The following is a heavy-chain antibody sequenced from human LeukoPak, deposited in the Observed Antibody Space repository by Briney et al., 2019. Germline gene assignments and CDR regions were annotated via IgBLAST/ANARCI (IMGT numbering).Heavy chain of an antibody. D-gene: IGHD3-10*01. CDR1: GGSISSGDYY. CDR3: ATEPGIGGINDAFDI. J-gene: IGHJ3*02. Sequence: SQTLSLTCTVSGGSISSGDYYWSWIRQPPGKGLEWIGYIYYSGSTYYNPSLKSRVTISVDTSKNQFSLKLSSVTAADTAVYYCATEPGIGGINDAFDIWGQGTMVTVSS. V-gene: IGHV4-30-4*08. CDR2: IYYSGST.